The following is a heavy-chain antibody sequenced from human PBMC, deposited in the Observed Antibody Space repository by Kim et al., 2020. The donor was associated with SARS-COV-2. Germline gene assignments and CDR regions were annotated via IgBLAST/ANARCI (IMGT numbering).Heavy chain of an antibody. Sequence: ASVKVSCKASGYTFTGYYMHWVRQAPGQGLEWMGWINPNSGGTNYAQKFQGWVTMTRDTSISTAYMELSRLRSDDTAVYYCARGGANVLRYFDWPRAENGLFDYWGQGTLVTVSS. CDR1: GYTFTGYY. CDR3: ARGGANVLRYFDWPRAENGLFDY. D-gene: IGHD3-9*01. V-gene: IGHV1-2*04. J-gene: IGHJ4*02. CDR2: INPNSGGT.